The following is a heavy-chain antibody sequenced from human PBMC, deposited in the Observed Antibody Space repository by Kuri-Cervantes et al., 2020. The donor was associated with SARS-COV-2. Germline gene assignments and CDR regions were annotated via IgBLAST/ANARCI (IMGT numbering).Heavy chain of an antibody. Sequence: GESLKISCKGSGYSFTTYWIGWVRQMPGKGLEWMGIIYPGNSDTRYSPSFQGQVTISADKSISTAFLQWSSLKASDTAIYYCARRAYDVQVDNYYMDVWGKGTTVTVSS. CDR1: GYSFTTYW. J-gene: IGHJ6*03. CDR3: ARRAYDVQVDNYYMDV. CDR2: IYPGNSDT. V-gene: IGHV5-51*01. D-gene: IGHD3-3*01.